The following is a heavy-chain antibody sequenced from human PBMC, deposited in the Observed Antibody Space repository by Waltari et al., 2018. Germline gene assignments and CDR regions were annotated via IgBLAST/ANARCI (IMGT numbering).Heavy chain of an antibody. CDR2: IWYDGSNK. J-gene: IGHJ4*02. CDR3: AREGEQQLKYYFDY. D-gene: IGHD6-13*01. CDR1: GFTFSSYG. Sequence: QVQLVESGGGVVQPGRSLRLSCAASGFTFSSYGMHWVRQAPGKGLEWLAVIWYDGSNKYYADSVKGRFTISRDNSKNTLYLQMNSLRAEDTAVYYCAREGEQQLKYYFDYWGQGTLVTVSS. V-gene: IGHV3-33*01.